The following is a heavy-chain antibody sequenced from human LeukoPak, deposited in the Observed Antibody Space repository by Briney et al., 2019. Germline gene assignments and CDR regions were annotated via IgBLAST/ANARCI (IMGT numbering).Heavy chain of an antibody. J-gene: IGHJ4*02. CDR2: INSGSSIT. V-gene: IGHV3-48*01. CDR3: AKDLVAYYDSRGYYSPFDY. Sequence: GGSLRLSCTASGSSFNTYIVNWVRQAPGKGLEWISYINSGSSITQYADSVTGRFTTSRDNARNSLYLQMNSLRAEDTAVYYCAKDLVAYYDSRGYYSPFDYWGQGILVTVSS. D-gene: IGHD3-22*01. CDR1: GSSFNTYI.